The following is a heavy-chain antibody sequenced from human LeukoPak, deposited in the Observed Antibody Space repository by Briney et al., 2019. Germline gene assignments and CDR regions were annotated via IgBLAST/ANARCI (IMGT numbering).Heavy chain of an antibody. D-gene: IGHD6-19*01. CDR1: GFTFTNYG. Sequence: ASVRVSCKASGFTFTNYGIAWVRQAPGQGLEWMGWISAHNGDKKYAQNFQGRLSMTTDSSMSTAYMELRSLRSDDTAVYYCTRDFSNTSGFKVVVDFWGQGTLVTVSS. J-gene: IGHJ4*02. CDR2: ISAHNGDK. CDR3: TRDFSNTSGFKVVVDF. V-gene: IGHV1-18*04.